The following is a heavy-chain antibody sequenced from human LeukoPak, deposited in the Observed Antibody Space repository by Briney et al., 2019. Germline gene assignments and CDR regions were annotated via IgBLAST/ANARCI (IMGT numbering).Heavy chain of an antibody. D-gene: IGHD2-2*02. CDR1: GGSISSSSYY. Sequence: SETLSLTCTVSGGSISSSSYYWGWIRQPPGKGLEWIGSIYYSGSTYYNPSLKSRVTISVDTSKNQFSLKLSSVTAADTAVYYCARHLVVSAALLYYFDYWGQGTLVTVSS. CDR3: ARHLVVSAALLYYFDY. J-gene: IGHJ4*02. V-gene: IGHV4-39*01. CDR2: IYYSGST.